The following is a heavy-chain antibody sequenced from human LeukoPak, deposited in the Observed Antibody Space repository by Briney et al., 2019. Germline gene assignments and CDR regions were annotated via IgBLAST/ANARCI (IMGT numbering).Heavy chain of an antibody. CDR2: INSDGRRT. CDR3: AREVEVVPATMGAYYYYYMDV. Sequence: GGSLRLSCAASGFTISNHWMHWVRQAPGKGLVWVSRINSDGRRTSYADSVKGRFTIPRANAKNTPYLQMNSLRPDDTAVYYCAREVEVVPATMGAYYYYYMDVWGKGTTVTVSS. CDR1: GFTISNHW. V-gene: IGHV3-74*01. J-gene: IGHJ6*03. D-gene: IGHD2-2*01.